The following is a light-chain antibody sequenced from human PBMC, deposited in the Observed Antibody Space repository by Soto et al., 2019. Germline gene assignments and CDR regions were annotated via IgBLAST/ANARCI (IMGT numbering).Light chain of an antibody. Sequence: EIVMTQSPATLSVSPGERATLSCRASQSVSSNLAWYQQKPGQAPRLLIYGASTRATGIPARFSGSGSGSAFTLTIRSLQSEDFAVYYCHQYNNWWTFGQGTKVEIK. V-gene: IGKV3-15*01. CDR1: QSVSSN. CDR2: GAS. CDR3: HQYNNWWT. J-gene: IGKJ1*01.